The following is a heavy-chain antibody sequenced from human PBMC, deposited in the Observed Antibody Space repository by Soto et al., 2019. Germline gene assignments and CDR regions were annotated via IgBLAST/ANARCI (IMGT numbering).Heavy chain of an antibody. V-gene: IGHV1-18*01. J-gene: IGHJ5*02. CDR2: ISAYNGNT. Sequence: ASVKVSCKASGYTFTNYGISWVRQAPGQGLEWIGWISAYNGNTNYAQRLQDRVTMTTDTSTNTAYMELRSLRSDDTAMYYCARDGYPAYNWLDPWGQGTLVTVSS. CDR1: GYTFTNYG. CDR3: ARDGYPAYNWLDP. D-gene: IGHD5-12*01.